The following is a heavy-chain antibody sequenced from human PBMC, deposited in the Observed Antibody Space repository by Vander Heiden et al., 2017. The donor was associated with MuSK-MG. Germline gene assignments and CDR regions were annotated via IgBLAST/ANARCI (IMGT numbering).Heavy chain of an antibody. CDR1: GGSISSSSYY. J-gene: IGHJ5*02. CDR2: IYYSGST. CDR3: ARIAYCSSTSCYFDP. D-gene: IGHD2-2*01. Sequence: LQLQDSGPGLVTPSETLSLTRTVSGGSISSSSYYWGWIRQPPGKGLEWIGSIYYSGSTYYNPSLKRRVTISVDTSKNQFSLKLSSVTAADTAVYYCARIAYCSSTSCYFDPWGQGTLVTVSS. V-gene: IGHV4-39*01.